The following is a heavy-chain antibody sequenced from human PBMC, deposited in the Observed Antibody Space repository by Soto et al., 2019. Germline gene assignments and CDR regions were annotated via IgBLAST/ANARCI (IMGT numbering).Heavy chain of an antibody. CDR3: ARGPSGWFGYDY. Sequence: EVQLVESGGGLVQPGGSLRLSCAASGFTFSTSWMHWVRQAAGKGLVWVSRINSDASTTNYADSVKGRFTISRDNAKNTLYLHMDSLTAEDTAVYYCARGPSGWFGYDYWGQGNLVTVSS. J-gene: IGHJ4*02. V-gene: IGHV3-74*01. CDR1: GFTFSTSW. D-gene: IGHD6-19*01. CDR2: INSDASTT.